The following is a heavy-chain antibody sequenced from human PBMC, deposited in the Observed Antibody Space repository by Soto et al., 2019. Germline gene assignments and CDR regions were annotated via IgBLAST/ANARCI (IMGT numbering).Heavy chain of an antibody. J-gene: IGHJ1*01. CDR1: GGTIISYY. CDR3: ARDESPYGSGPF. Sequence: SETLSLPSTVSGGTIISYYCSWIRQPPGKGLKWIRYIYYSGSTNYIPSLKSRVTISVDTSKNQFSLKLSSVTVADTAVYYCARDESPYGSGPFWGQGTLVTVSS. CDR2: IYYSGST. V-gene: IGHV4-59*01. D-gene: IGHD3-10*01.